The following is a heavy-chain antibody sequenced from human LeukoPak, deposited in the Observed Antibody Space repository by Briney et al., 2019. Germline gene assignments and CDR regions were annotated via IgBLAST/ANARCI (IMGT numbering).Heavy chain of an antibody. D-gene: IGHD3-9*01. CDR1: GGSISSYY. V-gene: IGHV4-59*12. J-gene: IGHJ4*02. CDR3: ARGILTGYYFTPTFDY. CDR2: IYYSGST. Sequence: PSETLSLTCTVSGGSISSYYWSWIRQPPGKGLEWIGYIYYSGSTNYNPSLKSRVTISVDRSKNQFSLKLSSVTAADTAVYYCARGILTGYYFTPTFDYWGQGTLVTVSS.